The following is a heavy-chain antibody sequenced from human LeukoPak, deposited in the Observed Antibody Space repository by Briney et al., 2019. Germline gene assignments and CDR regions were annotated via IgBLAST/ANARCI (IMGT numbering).Heavy chain of an antibody. V-gene: IGHV4-59*08. CDR1: GGSISSYY. Sequence: SETLSLTCTVSGGSISSYYWSWIRQPPGKGLEWIGYIYYSGSTNYNPSLKSRVTISVDTSKNQFSLKLSSVTAADTAVYYRARSGGQVSGYLRTFDYWGQGTLVTVSS. CDR3: ARSGGQVSGYLRTFDY. D-gene: IGHD3-22*01. CDR2: IYYSGST. J-gene: IGHJ4*02.